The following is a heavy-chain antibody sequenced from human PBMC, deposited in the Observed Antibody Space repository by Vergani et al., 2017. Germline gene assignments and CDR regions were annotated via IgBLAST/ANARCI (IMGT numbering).Heavy chain of an antibody. V-gene: IGHV1-69*01. CDR1: GDTFSSYA. Sequence: QVQLVQSGAEVKKPGSSVKVSCKASGDTFSSYAISWVRQAPGQGLEWMGGIIHIFGTANYAQKFQGRVTITADESTSTAYMELSSLRSEDTAVSYCARGGEYSSSWHDAFDIWGQGTRVTVSS. CDR3: ARGGEYSSSWHDAFDI. CDR2: IIHIFGTA. D-gene: IGHD6-13*01. J-gene: IGHJ3*02.